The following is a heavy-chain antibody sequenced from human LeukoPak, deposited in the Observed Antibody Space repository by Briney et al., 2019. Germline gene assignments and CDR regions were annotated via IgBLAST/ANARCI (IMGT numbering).Heavy chain of an antibody. CDR3: ANQCGGGCSGDH. D-gene: IGHD2-21*02. J-gene: IGHJ4*02. CDR2: IRYDGSNK. V-gene: IGHV3-30*02. CDR1: GFTFSSYG. Sequence: GGSLRLSCATSGFTFSSYGMHWVRQAPGKGLEWVTFIRYDGSNKYFADSVKGRFTISRDNSKNTLFLQMNSLRAEDSAVYYCANQCGGGCSGDHWGQGTLVTVSS.